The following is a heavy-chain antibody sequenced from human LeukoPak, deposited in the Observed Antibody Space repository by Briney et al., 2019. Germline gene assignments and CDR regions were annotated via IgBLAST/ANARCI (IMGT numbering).Heavy chain of an antibody. D-gene: IGHD2-2*01. Sequence: PSETLSLTCTVSGGSISSYYWSWIRQPPGKGLEWIGYIYYRGSTNYNPSLKSRVTISVDTSKNQFSLKLSSVTAADTAVYYCARGRGYCSSTSCSPLFYWGQGTLVTVSS. CDR3: ARGRGYCSSTSCSPLFY. CDR1: GGSISSYY. CDR2: IYYRGST. J-gene: IGHJ4*02. V-gene: IGHV4-59*12.